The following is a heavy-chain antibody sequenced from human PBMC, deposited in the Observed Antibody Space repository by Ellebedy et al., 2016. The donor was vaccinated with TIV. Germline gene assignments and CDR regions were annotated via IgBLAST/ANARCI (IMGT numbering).Heavy chain of an antibody. Sequence: GESLKISCAASGFTFSSYSMNWVRQAPGKGLEWVSYISSSSGTMYYADSVKGRFTISRDNSKNTLSLQMSSLRAEDTAVYYCAKARGSSVIDYNYFGMDVWGHGTTVTVSS. CDR1: GFTFSSYS. V-gene: IGHV3-48*01. J-gene: IGHJ6*02. CDR3: AKARGSSVIDYNYFGMDV. D-gene: IGHD2-21*01. CDR2: ISSSSGTM.